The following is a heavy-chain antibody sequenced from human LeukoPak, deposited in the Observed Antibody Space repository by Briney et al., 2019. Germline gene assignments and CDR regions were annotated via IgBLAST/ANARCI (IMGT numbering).Heavy chain of an antibody. D-gene: IGHD3-3*01. CDR1: GFTFRTYY. J-gene: IGHJ4*02. CDR3: ARLSTRLLDH. V-gene: IGHV3-7*01. Sequence: PGGSLRLSCAASGFTFRTYYLSWVRQAPGKGLEWVANINQDGSEKHYVDSVRGRVTISRDNTKSSLFLQMDSLRAEDTAVYYCARLSTRLLDHWGQGTRVTVSS. CDR2: INQDGSEK.